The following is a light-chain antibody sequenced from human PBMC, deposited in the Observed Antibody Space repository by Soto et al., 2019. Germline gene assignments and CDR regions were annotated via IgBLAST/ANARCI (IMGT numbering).Light chain of an antibody. CDR2: AAS. J-gene: IGKJ5*01. V-gene: IGKV3-15*01. CDR3: QQYNNWPPIT. CDR1: QSVSSN. Sequence: EIGMKQSPATLSVSTGERATXSCRASQSVSSNLAWYQQKPGQSPTLLIYAASASATGIPATFSGSGSGTDFTLTISSLQSEDFAVYYCQQYNNWPPITFGQGTRVGIK.